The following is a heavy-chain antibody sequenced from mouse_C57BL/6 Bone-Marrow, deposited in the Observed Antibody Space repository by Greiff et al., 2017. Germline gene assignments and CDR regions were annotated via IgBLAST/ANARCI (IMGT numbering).Heavy chain of an antibody. CDR1: GYTFTSYW. CDR2: IDPSDSYT. D-gene: IGHD3-2*02. CDR3: ARRGSSGWCDY. J-gene: IGHJ2*01. Sequence: QVQLQQPGAELVMPGASVKLSCKASGYTFTSYWMHWVKQRPGQGLEWIGEIDPSDSYTNYNQKFKGKSTLTVDKYSSTADMQLSSLTSADSAVYYCARRGSSGWCDYWGQGTTLTVSS. V-gene: IGHV1-69*01.